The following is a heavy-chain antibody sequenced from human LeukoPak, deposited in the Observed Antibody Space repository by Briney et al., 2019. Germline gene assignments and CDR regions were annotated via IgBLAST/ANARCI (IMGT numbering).Heavy chain of an antibody. CDR3: AKGYYYDNSGESYFDY. J-gene: IGHJ4*02. D-gene: IGHD3-22*01. CDR2: MSGSGART. Sequence: GGTLRLSCAASGFTFRNYGMNWVRQAPGKGLEWVSLMSGSGARTYYADSVKGRFTISRDNSKNTLYLHMNSLRAEDTAVYYCAKGYYYDNSGESYFDYWGQGTLVTVSS. V-gene: IGHV3-23*01. CDR1: GFTFRNYG.